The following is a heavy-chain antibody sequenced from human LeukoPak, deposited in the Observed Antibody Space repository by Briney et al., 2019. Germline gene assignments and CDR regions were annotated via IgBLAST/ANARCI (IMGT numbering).Heavy chain of an antibody. J-gene: IGHJ4*02. CDR2: IYSGGST. CDR3: AREDPLRYYFDY. D-gene: IGHD3-10*01. Sequence: GGSLRLSCAASGFTVSSNYMSWVRQAPGKGLEWVSVIYSGGSTYYADSVKGRFAISRDNSKNTVYFHKNSVRAEDTAVYYCAREDPLRYYFDYWGQGTLVTVSS. V-gene: IGHV3-53*01. CDR1: GFTVSSNY.